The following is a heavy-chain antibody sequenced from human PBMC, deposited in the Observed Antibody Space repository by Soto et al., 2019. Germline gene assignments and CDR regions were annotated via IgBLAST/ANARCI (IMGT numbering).Heavy chain of an antibody. D-gene: IGHD1-26*01. CDR1: GFTFSNYG. CDR3: AKDLGSGSYLFDAFDI. Sequence: LRLSCAASGFTFSNYGMHWVRQAPGKGLEWVAVISYDGSNKYYADSVKGRFTISRDNSKNTLYLQMNSLRAEDTAVYYCAKDLGSGSYLFDAFDIWGQGTMVTVSS. CDR2: ISYDGSNK. V-gene: IGHV3-30*18. J-gene: IGHJ3*02.